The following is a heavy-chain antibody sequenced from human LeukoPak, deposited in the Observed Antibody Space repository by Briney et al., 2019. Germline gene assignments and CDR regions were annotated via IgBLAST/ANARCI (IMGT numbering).Heavy chain of an antibody. D-gene: IGHD6-19*01. Sequence: GGSLRLSCAASGFTFSGYWMTWVRQTPGKGLEWVANIKPDGSDKDYVDSVKGRFTISRENAKNSLFLQMNSLRAEDTAVYYCVRGTGWYDYWGQGTLVTVSS. CDR3: VRGTGWYDY. V-gene: IGHV3-7*04. CDR2: IKPDGSDK. CDR1: GFTFSGYW. J-gene: IGHJ4*02.